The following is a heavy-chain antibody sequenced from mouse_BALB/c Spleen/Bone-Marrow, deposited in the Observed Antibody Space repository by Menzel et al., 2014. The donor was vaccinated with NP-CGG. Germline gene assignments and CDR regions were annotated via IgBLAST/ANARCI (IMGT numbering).Heavy chain of an antibody. J-gene: IGHJ3*01. CDR1: GFSLTSYG. CDR3: ARVFTTATWGFAY. D-gene: IGHD1-2*01. Sequence: VKLMESGPGLVAPSQSLSITCTVSGFSLTSYGVHWVRQPPGKGLEWLGAIWAGGSTNYNSAIMSRLSITKDNSKSQVFLEMDSLQTDDTAMYYCARVFTTATWGFAYWGQGTLVTVSA. V-gene: IGHV2-9*02. CDR2: IWAGGST.